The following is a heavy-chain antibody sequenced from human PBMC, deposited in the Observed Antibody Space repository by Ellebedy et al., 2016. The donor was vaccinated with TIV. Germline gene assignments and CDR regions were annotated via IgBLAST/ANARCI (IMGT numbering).Heavy chain of an antibody. CDR1: GYTFTSYA. CDR3: GRDWFCGSSACYIGGIVDVC. V-gene: IGHV1-3*01. D-gene: IGHD2-2*02. J-gene: IGHJ4*02. Sequence: ASVKVSXKASGYTFTSYAMHWVRQAPGQRLEWMGWSNAGNGNTKYSQEFQGRVTITRDTSTSTAYMELNSLRSEDAAIYYCGRDWFCGSSACYIGGIVDVCWGQGTLVTVSS. CDR2: SNAGNGNT.